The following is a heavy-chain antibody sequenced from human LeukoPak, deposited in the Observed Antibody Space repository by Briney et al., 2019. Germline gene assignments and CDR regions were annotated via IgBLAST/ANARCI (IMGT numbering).Heavy chain of an antibody. D-gene: IGHD3-22*01. CDR1: GGSISSYY. CDR3: AREMNDSSGYYFDY. Sequence: SGTLSLTCTVSGGSISSYYWSWLRQPPWKGLEWIGYIYYSGSTNYNPSLKSRVTISVDRSKNQFSLKLSSVTAADTAVYYCAREMNDSSGYYFDYWGQGTLVTVSS. V-gene: IGHV4-59*12. J-gene: IGHJ4*02. CDR2: IYYSGST.